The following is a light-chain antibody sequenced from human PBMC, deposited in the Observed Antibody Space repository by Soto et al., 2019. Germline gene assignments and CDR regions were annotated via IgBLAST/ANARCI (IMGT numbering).Light chain of an antibody. CDR2: GAS. CDR1: QSVSSTF. V-gene: IGKV3-20*01. Sequence: EIVLTQSPGSLSLSPGERATLSCRASQSVSSTFFAWYQQRPGQAPRLLMYGASSSATGIPERFSGSGSGTDFTLTISRLEPEDFAEYYCQQFDSSVTFGQGTKVEIK. CDR3: QQFDSSVT. J-gene: IGKJ1*01.